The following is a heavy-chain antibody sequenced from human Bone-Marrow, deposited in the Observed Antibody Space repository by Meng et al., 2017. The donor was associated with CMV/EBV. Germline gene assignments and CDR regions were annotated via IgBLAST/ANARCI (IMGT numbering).Heavy chain of an antibody. CDR3: ARSLRYSDSSGFYYGTYYFDY. V-gene: IGHV5-51*01. CDR1: GYRFTSSW. D-gene: IGHD3-22*01. CDR2: IHPGDSDT. J-gene: IGHJ4*02. Sequence: KVSCKGSGYRFTSSWIGWVRQMPGKGLEWMGIIHPGDSDTRYSPSFQGQVTISADKSITTAYLQWSSLKASDTAMYYCARSLRYSDSSGFYYGTYYFDYWGEATLVAASS.